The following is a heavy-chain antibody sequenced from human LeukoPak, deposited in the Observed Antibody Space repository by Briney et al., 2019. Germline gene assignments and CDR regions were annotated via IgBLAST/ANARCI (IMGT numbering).Heavy chain of an antibody. CDR2: ISGSGGST. J-gene: IGHJ4*02. CDR3: AKLRNRIQGAVDY. D-gene: IGHD1-26*01. CDR1: GFTFSNYG. V-gene: IGHV3-23*01. Sequence: GGSLRLSCAASGFTFSNYGMSWVRQAPGKGLEWVSAISGSGGSTYYADSVKGRFTISRDNAKNTLFLQMNSLRAEDTAVYYCAKLRNRIQGAVDYWGQGTLVTVSS.